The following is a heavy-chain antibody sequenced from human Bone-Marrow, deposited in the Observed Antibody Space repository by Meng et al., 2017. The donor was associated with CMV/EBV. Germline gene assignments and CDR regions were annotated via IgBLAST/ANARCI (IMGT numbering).Heavy chain of an antibody. CDR3: ARDRVARYDFWSGYYEGGVGDGMDV. Sequence: ASVKVSCKASGYTFTSYGISWVRQAPGQGLEWMGWISAYNGNTNYAQKLQGRVTMTRDTSTSTVYMELSSLRSEDTAVYYCARDRVARYDFWSGYYEGGVGDGMDVWGQGTTVTVSS. J-gene: IGHJ6*02. V-gene: IGHV1-18*01. D-gene: IGHD3-3*01. CDR1: GYTFTSYG. CDR2: ISAYNGNT.